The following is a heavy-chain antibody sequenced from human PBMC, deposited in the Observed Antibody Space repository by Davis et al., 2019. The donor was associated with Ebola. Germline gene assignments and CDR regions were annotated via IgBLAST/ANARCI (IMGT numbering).Heavy chain of an antibody. CDR1: GYSISSGYY. CDR3: AKVGLTVGAYDD. J-gene: IGHJ3*01. Sequence: MPSETLSLTCTVSGYSISSGYYWGWIRQPPGKGLEWIGSIYYSGSTYYNPSLKSRVTISLDTSENQFSLKLRSVTAADTAVYYCAKVGLTVGAYDDWGQGTLVTVSS. CDR2: IYYSGST. V-gene: IGHV4-38-2*02. D-gene: IGHD1-26*01.